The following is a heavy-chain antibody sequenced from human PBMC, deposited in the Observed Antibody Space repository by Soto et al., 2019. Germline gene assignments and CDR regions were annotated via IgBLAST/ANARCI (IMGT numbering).Heavy chain of an antibody. CDR2: INPSGGST. J-gene: IGHJ5*02. CDR3: AKETAYSSASINWFDP. CDR1: GYTFTSYY. V-gene: IGHV1-46*01. D-gene: IGHD6-6*01. Sequence: ASVKVSCKASGYTFTSYYMHWVRQAPGQGLEWMGIINPSGGSTSYAQKFQGRVTTTRDTSTSTVYMELSSLRSEDTAVYYCAKETAYSSASINWFDPWGQGTLVTVSS.